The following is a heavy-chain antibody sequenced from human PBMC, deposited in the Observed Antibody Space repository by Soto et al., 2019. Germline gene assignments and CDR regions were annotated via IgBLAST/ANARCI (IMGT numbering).Heavy chain of an antibody. J-gene: IGHJ4*02. CDR3: ARVAVLLAQYFDY. CDR2: IYHTGST. Sequence: QVQLQESGPGLVKPSGTLSLTCAVSGGSIDTSNWWSWVRQSPGKGLEWIGEIYHTGSTTYNPSLESRVTISVEKSKNQLSLKLTSVTAADTAVYYCARVAVLLAQYFDYWGQGTLVTVSS. V-gene: IGHV4-4*02. D-gene: IGHD2-15*01. CDR1: GGSIDTSNW.